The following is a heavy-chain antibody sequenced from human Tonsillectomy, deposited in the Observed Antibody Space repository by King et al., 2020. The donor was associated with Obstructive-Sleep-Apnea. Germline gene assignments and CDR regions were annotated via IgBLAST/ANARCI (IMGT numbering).Heavy chain of an antibody. D-gene: IGHD3-22*01. V-gene: IGHV3-15*01. J-gene: IGHJ3*02. Sequence: VQLVESGGGLVKPGGSLRLSCAASGFTFSNAWMSWVRQAPGKGLEWVGRIKSKTDGGTTDYAAPVKGRFTISRDDSKNTLYLQMNSLKTEDAAVYYCTTDLSGYYYDSSGYSPLDAFDIWGQGTMVTVSS. CDR2: IKSKTDGGTT. CDR3: TTDLSGYYYDSSGYSPLDAFDI. CDR1: GFTFSNAW.